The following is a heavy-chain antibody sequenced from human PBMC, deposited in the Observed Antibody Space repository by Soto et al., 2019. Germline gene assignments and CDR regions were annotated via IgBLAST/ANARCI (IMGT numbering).Heavy chain of an antibody. J-gene: IGHJ5*02. Sequence: PGESLKISCKGSGYRFTSYWISWVRQMPGKGLEWMGRIDPSDSYTNFSPSFQGHVTISADKYISTAYLQWSSLKASATARYYGARHSTSGPSPWGQGTLITSPQ. CDR3: ARHSTSGPSP. CDR2: IDPSDSYT. CDR1: GYRFTSYW. D-gene: IGHD5-12*01. V-gene: IGHV5-10-1*01.